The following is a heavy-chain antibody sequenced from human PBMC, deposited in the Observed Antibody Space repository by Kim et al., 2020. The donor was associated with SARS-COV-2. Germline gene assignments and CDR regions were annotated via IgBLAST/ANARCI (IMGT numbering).Heavy chain of an antibody. V-gene: IGHV3-23*01. CDR3: AKGWSGSRAYYGMDV. Sequence: DSVKGRFTISRDNSKNTLYLQMNSLRAEDTAVYYCAKGWSGSRAYYGMDVWGQGTTVTVSS. J-gene: IGHJ6*02. D-gene: IGHD3-3*01.